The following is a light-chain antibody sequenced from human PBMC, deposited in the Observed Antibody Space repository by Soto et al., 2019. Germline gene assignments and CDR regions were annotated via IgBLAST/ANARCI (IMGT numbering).Light chain of an antibody. CDR2: DVS. CDR3: SSYTSSIPFV. J-gene: IGLJ1*01. CDR1: SSDVGGYNC. Sequence: QSVLAQPASVSGSPGQSITISCTGTSSDVGGYNCVSWYQQHPNKAPKLLIYDVSYRPSGVSNRFSGSKSGNTASLTISGLQAEDEADYYCSSYTSSIPFVFGTGTKVTVL. V-gene: IGLV2-14*03.